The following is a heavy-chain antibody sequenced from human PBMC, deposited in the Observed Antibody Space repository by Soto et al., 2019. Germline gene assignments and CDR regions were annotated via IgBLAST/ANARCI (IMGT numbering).Heavy chain of an antibody. CDR3: AMYDFWSGYYFGY. V-gene: IGHV5-10-1*01. J-gene: IGHJ4*02. CDR2: IDPSDSYT. Sequence: XESLKISCKGSGYSFTSYWISWVRQMPGKGLEWMGRIDPSDSYTNYSPSFQGHVTISADKSISTAYLQWSSLKASDTAMYYCAMYDFWSGYYFGYWGQGPLVTVSS. D-gene: IGHD3-3*01. CDR1: GYSFTSYW.